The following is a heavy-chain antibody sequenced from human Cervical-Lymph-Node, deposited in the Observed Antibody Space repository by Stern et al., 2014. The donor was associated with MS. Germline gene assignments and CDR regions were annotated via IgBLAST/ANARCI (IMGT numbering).Heavy chain of an antibody. J-gene: IGHJ6*02. Sequence: VQLVESGAEVKKPGSSVKVSCKASGGTFSSYAISWVRQAPGQGLEWMGEIIPIFGTAHYAQKFQGRVTITADKSTSTAYMELSSLRSEDTAVSYCAGRRLGYCSSTSCSGVDYYYGMDVWGQGTTVTVSS. CDR3: AGRRLGYCSSTSCSGVDYYYGMDV. V-gene: IGHV1-69*06. CDR2: IIPIFGTA. CDR1: GGTFSSYA. D-gene: IGHD2-2*01.